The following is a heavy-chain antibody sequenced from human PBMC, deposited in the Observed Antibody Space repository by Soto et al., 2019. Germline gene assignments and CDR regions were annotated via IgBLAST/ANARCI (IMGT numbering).Heavy chain of an antibody. Sequence: RASVKVSCKASGYTFITYGINWVRQAPGQGLEWMGWITVYNGNTNYAQKLQGRVTMTTVTSTSTAYMELRSLTSDDTAVYYCARCGGDCRRSFDYWGQGTLVTVAS. V-gene: IGHV1-18*01. CDR2: ITVYNGNT. J-gene: IGHJ4*02. CDR3: ARCGGDCRRSFDY. D-gene: IGHD2-21*02. CDR1: GYTFITYG.